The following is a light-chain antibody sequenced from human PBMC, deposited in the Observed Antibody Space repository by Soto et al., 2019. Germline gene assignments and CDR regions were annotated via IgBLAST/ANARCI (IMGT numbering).Light chain of an antibody. Sequence: QSVLTQPPSVSGAPGQRVTISCTGSSSNIGAGYDVHWYQQLPGTAPKLLVSGNTNRPSGVPDRFSGSKSDTSASLAITGLQAEDEADYYCQSYDSSLSYWVFGGGTKVTVL. CDR3: QSYDSSLSYWV. CDR1: SSNIGAGYD. CDR2: GNT. V-gene: IGLV1-40*01. J-gene: IGLJ3*02.